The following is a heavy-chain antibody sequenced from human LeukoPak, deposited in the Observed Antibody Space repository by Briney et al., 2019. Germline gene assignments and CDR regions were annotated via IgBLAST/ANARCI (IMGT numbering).Heavy chain of an antibody. Sequence: GGSLRLSCAAPGFSFSSNWMGWVRQAPGKGLEWVAHIKRDGSQKYYLDSVKGRFTISRDNAKNSLYLQMNSLRVEDAAVYYCARLGLEVGGPNWFDPWGQGTLVTVSS. V-gene: IGHV3-7*01. J-gene: IGHJ5*02. CDR2: IKRDGSQK. CDR1: GFSFSSNW. CDR3: ARLGLEVGGPNWFDP. D-gene: IGHD1-1*01.